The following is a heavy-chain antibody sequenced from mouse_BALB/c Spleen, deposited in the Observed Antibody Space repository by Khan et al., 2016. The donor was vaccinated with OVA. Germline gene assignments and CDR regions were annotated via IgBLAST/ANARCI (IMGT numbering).Heavy chain of an antibody. CDR2: ISYSGNT. CDR3: ARIYGGDFDY. D-gene: IGHD1-1*01. V-gene: IGHV3-2*02. Sequence: EVQLVESGPGLVKPSQSLSLTCTVTGYSITSDYAWNWIRQFPGNKLEWMGYISYSGNTKYNPSLKSRISITRDTSENQFFLQLISVTIEDTATYYCARIYGGDFDYWGQGTTLTVSS. J-gene: IGHJ2*01. CDR1: GYSITSDYA.